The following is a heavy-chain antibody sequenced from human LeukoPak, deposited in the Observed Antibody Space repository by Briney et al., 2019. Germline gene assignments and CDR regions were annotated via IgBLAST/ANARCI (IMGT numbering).Heavy chain of an antibody. CDR3: ARQLFENYDVLTGYSDF. V-gene: IGHV5-51*01. Sequence: GESLKISCKGSGYNFTNYWIGWVRQMPGKGLEWMGIIYPGDSDTTYSPSFQGQVTISADKSIGTAYLQWSSLKASDTAMYYCARQLFENYDVLTGYSDFWGQGTLDTVSS. CDR2: IYPGDSDT. CDR1: GYNFTNYW. D-gene: IGHD3-9*01. J-gene: IGHJ4*02.